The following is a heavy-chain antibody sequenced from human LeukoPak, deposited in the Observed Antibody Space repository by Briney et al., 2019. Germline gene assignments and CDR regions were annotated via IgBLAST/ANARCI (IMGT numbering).Heavy chain of an antibody. V-gene: IGHV3-21*01. J-gene: IGHJ4*02. CDR2: ISSSSSYI. CDR1: GFTFSSYS. D-gene: IGHD3-22*01. CDR3: ARDSYNYDSSGYSDY. Sequence: KPGGSLRLSCAASGFTFSSYSMIWVRQAPGKGLEWVSSISSSSSYIYYADSVKGRFTISRDNAKNSLYLQMNSLRAEDTAVYYCARDSYNYDSSGYSDYWGQGTLVTVSS.